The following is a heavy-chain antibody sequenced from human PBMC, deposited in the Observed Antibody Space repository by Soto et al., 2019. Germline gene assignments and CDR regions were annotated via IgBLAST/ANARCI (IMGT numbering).Heavy chain of an antibody. CDR3: AREGGAVVVPAARGLDY. V-gene: IGHV1-69*13. J-gene: IGHJ4*02. Sequence: GASVKVSCKASGGTFSSYAISWVRQAPGQGLEWMGGIIPIFGTANYAQKFQGRVTITADESTSTAYMELSSLRSEDTAVYYCAREGGAVVVPAARGLDYWGQGTLVTVSS. D-gene: IGHD2-2*01. CDR1: GGTFSSYA. CDR2: IIPIFGTA.